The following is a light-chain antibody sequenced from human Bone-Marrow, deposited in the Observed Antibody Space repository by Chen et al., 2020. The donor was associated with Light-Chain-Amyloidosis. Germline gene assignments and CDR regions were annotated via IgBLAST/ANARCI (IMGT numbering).Light chain of an antibody. J-gene: IGKJ2*03. V-gene: IGKV1-5*03. CDR1: QSISSW. CDR3: QNDDSSSSYS. Sequence: DIQMTQSPSTLSASVGDKVTITCRASQSISSWLAWYQQKPGKAPKVLIYKASILESGVPSRFSGSGSGTECTLTITSLQPDDVATYHCQNDDSSSSYSFGQGTKLEIK. CDR2: KAS.